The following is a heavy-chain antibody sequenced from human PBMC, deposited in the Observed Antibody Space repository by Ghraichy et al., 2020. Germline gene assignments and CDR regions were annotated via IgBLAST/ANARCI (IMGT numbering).Heavy chain of an antibody. Sequence: GGSLRLSCAASGFSFSSHGMHWVRQAPGKGLEWVAVIWYDGNNKYYADSVKGRFTISRDNSKNTLYLQMNSLRAEDTAVYYCARGGRGSYNENALYHFDHWGQGTLVTVSS. CDR3: ARGGRGSYNENALYHFDH. CDR1: GFSFSSHG. J-gene: IGHJ4*02. CDR2: IWYDGNNK. D-gene: IGHD1-26*01. V-gene: IGHV3-33*01.